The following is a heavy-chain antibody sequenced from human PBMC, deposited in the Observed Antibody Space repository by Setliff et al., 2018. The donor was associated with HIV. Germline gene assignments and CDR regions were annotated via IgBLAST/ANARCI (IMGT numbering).Heavy chain of an antibody. CDR3: ATRPRIAARPFDY. CDR2: IFHSGDT. D-gene: IGHD6-6*01. J-gene: IGHJ4*02. Sequence: PSEILSLTCSVSGVSVGSGDYYWHWIRQHPEKALEWIGYIFHSGDTYYNPSLKSRISMSVDTSKNQFSLELTSLTAADTAVYYCATRPRIAARPFDYWGQGMLVTVSS. V-gene: IGHV4-31*03. CDR1: GVSVGSGDYY.